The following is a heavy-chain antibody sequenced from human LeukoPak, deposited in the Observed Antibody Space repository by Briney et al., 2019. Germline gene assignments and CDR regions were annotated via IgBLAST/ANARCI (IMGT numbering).Heavy chain of an antibody. Sequence: GASVKVSCKASGYTFTSYYMHWVRQAPGQGLEWMGIINPSGGSTSYAQKFQGRVTMTRDTSTSTVYMELSSLRSEDTAVYYCARDPPRGYDSSGYYPDYWGQGTLVTVSS. J-gene: IGHJ4*02. CDR3: ARDPPRGYDSSGYYPDY. D-gene: IGHD3-22*01. CDR2: INPSGGST. CDR1: GYTFTSYY. V-gene: IGHV1-46*01.